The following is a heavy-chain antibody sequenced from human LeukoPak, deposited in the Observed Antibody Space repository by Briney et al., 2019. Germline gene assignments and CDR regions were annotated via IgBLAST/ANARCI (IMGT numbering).Heavy chain of an antibody. V-gene: IGHV1-2*02. CDR2: INPNSGGT. Sequence: GASVKVSCKASGYTFTGYYMHWVRQAPGQGLEWMGWINPNSGGTNYAQKFQGRGTMTRDASISTAYMELSRLRSDDTAVYYCARDDDIVATIGFDYWGQGTLVTVSS. CDR3: ARDDDIVATIGFDY. D-gene: IGHD5-12*01. J-gene: IGHJ4*02. CDR1: GYTFTGYY.